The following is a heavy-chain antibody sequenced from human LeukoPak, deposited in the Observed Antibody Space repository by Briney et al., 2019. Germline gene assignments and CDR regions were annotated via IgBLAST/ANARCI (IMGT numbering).Heavy chain of an antibody. D-gene: IGHD6-13*01. CDR2: INTDGSST. V-gene: IGHV3-74*01. Sequence: GGSLRLSCAASGFTFSSYWMHWVRQAPGKGLVWVSRINTDGSSTSYADSVKGRFTISRDNAKNTLYLQMNSLRAEDTAVYYCARDRIAAAGKFYYYYGMDVWGQGTTVTVSS. CDR3: ARDRIAAAGKFYYYYGMDV. CDR1: GFTFSSYW. J-gene: IGHJ6*02.